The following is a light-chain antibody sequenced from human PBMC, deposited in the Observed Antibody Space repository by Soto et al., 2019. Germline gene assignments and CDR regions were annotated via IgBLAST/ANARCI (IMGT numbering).Light chain of an antibody. V-gene: IGLV1-40*01. CDR1: SSNIGAGYD. CDR2: DDN. Sequence: QSVLTQTPSVSGAPGQKITMSCTGSSSNIGAGYDVHWYQQLPGAAPKLLIYDDNNRPSGIPDRFSASKSGTSASLAITGLQGDDEANYYSQSYDTTLSGVVFGAGTKVTVL. J-gene: IGLJ1*01. CDR3: QSYDTTLSGVV.